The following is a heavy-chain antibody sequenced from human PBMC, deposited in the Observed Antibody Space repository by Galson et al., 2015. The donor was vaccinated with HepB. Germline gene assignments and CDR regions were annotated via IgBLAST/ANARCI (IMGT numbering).Heavy chain of an antibody. CDR2: IIPIFGSA. V-gene: IGHV1-69*13. Sequence: SVKVSCKASGGTFSSFAISWVRQAPGQGLEWMGGIIPIFGSANYPQKFLGRVTITADDSTNTAYMDLSSLRSQDTAIYYCARRKSVQGAYFDYWGQGTLVTVSS. CDR1: GGTFSSFA. J-gene: IGHJ4*02. D-gene: IGHD1-1*01. CDR3: ARRKSVQGAYFDY.